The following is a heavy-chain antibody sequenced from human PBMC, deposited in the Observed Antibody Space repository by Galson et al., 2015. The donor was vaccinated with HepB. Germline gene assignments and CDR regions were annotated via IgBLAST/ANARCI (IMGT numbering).Heavy chain of an antibody. D-gene: IGHD6-19*01. V-gene: IGHV3-33*08. CDR3: ARGIAVAGRGAIDI. Sequence: SLRLSCAASGFTFSSYGMHWVRQAPGKGLEWVAVIWYDGSNKYYADSVKGRFTISRDNSKNTLYLQMNSLRAEDTAVYYCARGIAVAGRGAIDIWGQGTMVTVSS. J-gene: IGHJ3*02. CDR1: GFTFSSYG. CDR2: IWYDGSNK.